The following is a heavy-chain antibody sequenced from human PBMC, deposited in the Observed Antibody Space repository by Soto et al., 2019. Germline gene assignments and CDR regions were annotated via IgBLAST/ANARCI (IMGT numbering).Heavy chain of an antibody. CDR2: VSFDGSNK. D-gene: IGHD1-20*01. CDR3: ARDQTGITTTGGGRIDH. J-gene: IGHJ4*02. V-gene: IGHV3-30-3*01. CDR1: GFTFGDYA. Sequence: PGGSLRLSCTASGFTFGDYAMSWVRQAPGKGLECVAIVSFDGSNKYYADSVKGRFTISRDNSKNTLYLQMSGLTPEDTAVYYCARDQTGITTTGGGRIDHWGQGTLVTVSS.